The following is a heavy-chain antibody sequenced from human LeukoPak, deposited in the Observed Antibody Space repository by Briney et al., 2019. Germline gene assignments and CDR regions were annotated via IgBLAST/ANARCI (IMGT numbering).Heavy chain of an antibody. CDR3: ATRRATTVTTRGYFDY. D-gene: IGHD4-17*01. CDR2: ISYDGSNK. J-gene: IGHJ4*02. V-gene: IGHV3-30*03. Sequence: GGSLRLSCAASGFTFNSYFMTWVRQAPGKGLEWVAVISYDGSNKYYADSVKGRFTISRDNSKNTLYLQMNSLRAEDTAVYYCATRRATTVTTRGYFDYWGQGTLVTVSS. CDR1: GFTFNSYF.